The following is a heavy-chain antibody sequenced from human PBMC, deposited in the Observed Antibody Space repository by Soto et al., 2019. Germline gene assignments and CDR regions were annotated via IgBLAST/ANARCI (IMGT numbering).Heavy chain of an antibody. CDR3: ARAAYSYGSGALSDY. CDR2: IIPILGIA. D-gene: IGHD3-10*01. CDR1: GGTFSSYT. V-gene: IGHV1-69*02. J-gene: IGHJ4*01. Sequence: QVHLVQSGAEVKKPGSSVKVSCKASGGTFSSYTISWVRQAPGQGLEWMGRIIPILGIANYAQKFQGRVTIPGDKATNTAYRELSSLRSEGSAVYCCARAAYSYGSGALSDYSSQGALVAVSS.